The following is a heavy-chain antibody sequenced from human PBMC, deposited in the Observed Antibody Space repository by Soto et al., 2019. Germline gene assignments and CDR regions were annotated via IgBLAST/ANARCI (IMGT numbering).Heavy chain of an antibody. D-gene: IGHD6-6*01. V-gene: IGHV3-73*02. J-gene: IGHJ4*02. CDR1: GFTFSGSA. CDR2: IRSKANSYAT. Sequence: EVQLGESGGGLVQPGGSLKLSCAASGFTFSGSAMHWVRQASGKGLEWVGRIRSKANSYATAYAASVKGRFTISRDDSKNTAYLQMNSLKTEDTAVYYCTRRDSSSSTWGQGTLVTVSS. CDR3: TRRDSSSST.